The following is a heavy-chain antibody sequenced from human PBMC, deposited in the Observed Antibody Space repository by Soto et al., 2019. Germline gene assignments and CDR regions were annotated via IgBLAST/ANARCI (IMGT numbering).Heavy chain of an antibody. CDR2: ISGSGRKT. CDR3: VRRPDGFDI. V-gene: IGHV3-23*01. CDR1: GVSFHFD. J-gene: IGHJ3*02. Sequence: GGSLRLSCAASGVSFHFDMGWVRQAPGKGLEWVSTISGSGRKTYYADSVKGRFTVSRANSKNTLYVEINSLRVEDTDVYYCVRRPDGFDIWGQGTMGTVS.